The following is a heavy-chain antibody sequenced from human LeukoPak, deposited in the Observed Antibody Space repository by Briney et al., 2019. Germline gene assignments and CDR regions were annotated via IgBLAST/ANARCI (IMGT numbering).Heavy chain of an antibody. Sequence: GSLSLSCAASGFRFSTSMMSWVRRAPGQGLEWVSTIVHGAETTYYADSVRGRFTISRDNFKDTLYLQINSLRAEDTAIYYCTKRDGQSFDYWGQGALVTVSS. CDR1: GFRFSTSM. V-gene: IGHV3-23*01. D-gene: IGHD5-24*01. CDR2: IVHGAETT. CDR3: TKRDGQSFDY. J-gene: IGHJ4*02.